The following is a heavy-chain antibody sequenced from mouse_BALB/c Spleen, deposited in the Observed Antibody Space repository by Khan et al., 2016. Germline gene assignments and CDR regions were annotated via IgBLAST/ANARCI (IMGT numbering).Heavy chain of an antibody. CDR1: GYTFTGYW. D-gene: IGHD1-1*01. V-gene: IGHV1-7*01. CDR3: ATSYYYGSSYYAMDY. J-gene: IGHJ4*01. Sequence: QVQLKQSGAELAKPGASVKMSCKASGYTFTGYWMHWVKQRPGQGLEWIGYINPSTGYTEYNQKFKDKATLTADKSSSTAYMQLSSLTSEDSAVYYCATSYYYGSSYYAMDYWGQGTSVTVSS. CDR2: INPSTGYT.